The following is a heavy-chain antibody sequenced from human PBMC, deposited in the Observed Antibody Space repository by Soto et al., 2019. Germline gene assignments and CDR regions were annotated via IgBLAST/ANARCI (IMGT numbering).Heavy chain of an antibody. CDR3: AIGGGDYTDVDH. CDR2: IKSDGSST. D-gene: IGHD3-3*01. V-gene: IGHV3-74*01. J-gene: IGHJ4*02. CDR1: GFLFSTYW. Sequence: EVQLVESGGGLVQPGGSLRLSCAASGFLFSTYWMFWVRQAPRKGLLWVSRIKSDGSSTSYAYSVKGRFTISRDNTKNTLYLQSIRLRAEDTAVYYWAIGGGDYTDVDHWGQGILVTVSS.